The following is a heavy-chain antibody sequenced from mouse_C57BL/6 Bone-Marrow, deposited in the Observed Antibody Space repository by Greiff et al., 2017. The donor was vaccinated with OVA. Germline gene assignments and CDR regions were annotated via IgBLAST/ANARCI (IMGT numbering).Heavy chain of an antibody. Sequence: VKLQQPGAELVKPGASVKMSCKASGYTFTSYWITWVKQRPGQGLEWIGDIYPGSGSTNYNEKFKSKATLTVDTSSSTAYMQLSSLTSEDSAVYYCARDSGYYAMDYWGQGTSVTVSS. J-gene: IGHJ4*01. V-gene: IGHV1-55*01. D-gene: IGHD3-1*01. CDR1: GYTFTSYW. CDR3: ARDSGYYAMDY. CDR2: IYPGSGST.